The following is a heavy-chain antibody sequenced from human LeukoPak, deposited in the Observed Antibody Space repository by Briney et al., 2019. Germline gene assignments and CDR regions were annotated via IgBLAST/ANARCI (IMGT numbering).Heavy chain of an antibody. CDR2: INHSGST. Sequence: SETLSLTCAVYGGSFSGYYWSWIRQPPGKGLEWIGEINHSGSTNYNPSLKSRVTISVDTSKNQFSLKLSSVTAADTAVYYCARGPRGAARRGGGNWFDPWGQGTLVTVSS. CDR1: GGSFSGYY. J-gene: IGHJ5*02. D-gene: IGHD6-6*01. V-gene: IGHV4-34*01. CDR3: ARGPRGAARRGGGNWFDP.